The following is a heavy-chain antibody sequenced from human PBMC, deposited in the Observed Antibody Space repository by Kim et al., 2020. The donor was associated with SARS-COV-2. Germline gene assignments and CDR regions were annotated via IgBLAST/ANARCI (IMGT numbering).Heavy chain of an antibody. D-gene: IGHD6-13*01. CDR3: AKDRTAAAAKGTHFDY. V-gene: IGHV3-33*06. CDR2: IWYDVNRK. CDR1: GFTFSTYA. J-gene: IGHJ4*02. Sequence: GGSLRLSCAASGFTFSTYAMHWVRQAPGKGLEWVAVIWYDVNRKYYTASVKGRFTTSRDNSKNTLYLQMNSLRAEDTAVYYCAKDRTAAAAKGTHFDYWGQGTLVTVSS.